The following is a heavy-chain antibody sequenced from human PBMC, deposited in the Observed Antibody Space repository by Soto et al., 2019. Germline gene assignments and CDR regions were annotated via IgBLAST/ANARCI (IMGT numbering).Heavy chain of an antibody. V-gene: IGHV4-39*01. CDR2: IYYSGST. CDR1: GGSISSSSYY. CDR3: ARHNYYYYYGMDV. J-gene: IGHJ6*02. Sequence: PETLSLTCTVSGGSISSSSYYWGWIRQPPGKGLEWIGSIYYSGSTYYNPSLKSRVTISVDTSKNQFSLKLSSVTAADTAVYYCARHNYYYYYGMDVWGQGTTVTVSS.